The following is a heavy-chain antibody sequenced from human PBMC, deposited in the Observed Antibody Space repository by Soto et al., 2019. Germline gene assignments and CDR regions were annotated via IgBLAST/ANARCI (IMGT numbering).Heavy chain of an antibody. V-gene: IGHV1-69*13. J-gene: IGHJ5*02. D-gene: IGHD2-2*01. CDR3: ARARPLGYCSSTSCYNRFDP. CDR2: IIPIFGTA. CDR1: GGTFSSYA. Sequence: SVKVSCKASGGTFSSYAISWVRQAPGQGLEWMGGIIPIFGTANYAQKFQGRVTITADESTSTAYMELSSLRSEDTAVYYCARARPLGYCSSTSCYNRFDPWGQGTLVTVSS.